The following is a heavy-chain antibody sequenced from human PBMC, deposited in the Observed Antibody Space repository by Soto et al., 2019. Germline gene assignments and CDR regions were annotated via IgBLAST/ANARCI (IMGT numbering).Heavy chain of an antibody. CDR1: GFTFSSYG. Sequence: ESGGGVVQPGRSLRLSCAASGFTFSSYGMHWVRQAPGKGLEWVAVISYDGSNKYYADSVKGRFTISRDNSKNTLYLQMNSLRAEDTAVYYCAKDSAGWGYFDYRGQGTLVTVSS. J-gene: IGHJ4*02. D-gene: IGHD3-16*01. CDR2: ISYDGSNK. V-gene: IGHV3-30*18. CDR3: AKDSAGWGYFDY.